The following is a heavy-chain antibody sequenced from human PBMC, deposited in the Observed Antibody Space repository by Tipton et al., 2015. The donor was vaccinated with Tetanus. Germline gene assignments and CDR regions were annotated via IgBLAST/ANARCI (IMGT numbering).Heavy chain of an antibody. CDR3: AGEAGCSGGSCFSGDLDK. J-gene: IGHJ4*02. CDR1: GFIFSSYG. Sequence: SLRLSCAASGFIFSSYGIHWVRQAPGKGLEWVAVSWYDGTDQYYADSVKGRFTLSRDNSKNTLYLQMNSLRAEDTALFYCAGEAGCSGGSCFSGDLDKGGQGTQVAVSA. V-gene: IGHV3-33*01. D-gene: IGHD2-15*01. CDR2: SWYDGTDQ.